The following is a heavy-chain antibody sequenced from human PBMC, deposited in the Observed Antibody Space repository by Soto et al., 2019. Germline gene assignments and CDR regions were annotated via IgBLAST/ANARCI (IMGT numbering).Heavy chain of an antibody. CDR2: MYWDDDK. Sequence: RSPRVSRTQSHTLSCKFSGFAVCSSGEGVGWIRPPPGKALEWLALMYWDDDKRYSPSLKSRLTITKDTSKNQVVLTMTNMDPVDTATYYCAHRIPAASEAFDIWGQGTMVTVSS. J-gene: IGHJ3*02. D-gene: IGHD6-25*01. CDR1: GFAVCSSGEG. CDR3: AHRIPAASEAFDI. V-gene: IGHV2-5*02.